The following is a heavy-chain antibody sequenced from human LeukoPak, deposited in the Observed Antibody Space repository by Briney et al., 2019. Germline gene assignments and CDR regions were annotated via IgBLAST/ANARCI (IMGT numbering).Heavy chain of an antibody. V-gene: IGHV4-34*01. CDR2: INHSGST. CDR3: ARGGGLYCSSTSCYFSK. J-gene: IGHJ4*02. D-gene: IGHD2-2*01. Sequence: PSETLSLTCAVYGGSFSGYYWSWIRQPPGKGLEWIGEINHSGSTNYNPSLKSRVTISVDTSKNQFSLKLSSVTAADTAVYYCARGGGLYCSSTSCYFSKWGQGTLVTVSS. CDR1: GGSFSGYY.